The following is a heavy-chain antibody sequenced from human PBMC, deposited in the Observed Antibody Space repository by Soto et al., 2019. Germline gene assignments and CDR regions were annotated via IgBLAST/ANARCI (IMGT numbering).Heavy chain of an antibody. CDR2: ISGSGGST. V-gene: IGHV3-23*01. CDR1: GFTFSSYA. D-gene: IGHD4-17*01. CDR3: AKGRPLVTTFYYYYMDV. Sequence: GGSLRLSCAASGFTFSSYAMSWVRQAPGKGLEWVSAISGSGGSTYYADSVKGRFTISRDNSKNTLYLQMNSLRAEDTAVYYCAKGRPLVTTFYYYYMDVWGKGTTVTVSS. J-gene: IGHJ6*03.